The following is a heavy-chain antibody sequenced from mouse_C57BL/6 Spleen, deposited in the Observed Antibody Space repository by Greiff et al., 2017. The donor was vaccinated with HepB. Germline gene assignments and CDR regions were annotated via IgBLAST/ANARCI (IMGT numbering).Heavy chain of an antibody. J-gene: IGHJ2*01. D-gene: IGHD4-1*01. V-gene: IGHV7-1*01. CDR2: SRNKANDYTT. Sequence: EVMLVESGGGLVQSGRSLRLSCATSGFTFSDFYMEWVRQAPGKGLEWIAASRNKANDYTTEYSASVKGRFIVSRDTSQSILYLQMNALGAEDTAIYYCARDASGTFDYWGQGTTLTVSS. CDR1: GFTFSDFY. CDR3: ARDASGTFDY.